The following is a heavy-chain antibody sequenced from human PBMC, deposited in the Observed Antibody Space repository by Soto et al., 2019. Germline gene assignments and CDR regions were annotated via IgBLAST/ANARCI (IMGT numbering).Heavy chain of an antibody. CDR3: ARDHGDYRISD. Sequence: PSETLSLTCIVSGGSINSNGYYWGWVRQPPGKGLEWIGTIDYSGDIYYSPSLKSRITISVSTSKIQFYLTLSSVTAADTAVYYCARDHGDYRISDWGQGVLVTVSS. V-gene: IGHV4-39*01. D-gene: IGHD4-17*01. CDR1: GGSINSNGYY. CDR2: IDYSGDI. J-gene: IGHJ4*02.